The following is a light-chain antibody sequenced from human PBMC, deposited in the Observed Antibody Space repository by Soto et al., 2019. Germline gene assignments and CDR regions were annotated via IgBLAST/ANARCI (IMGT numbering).Light chain of an antibody. CDR2: EVS. J-gene: IGLJ1*01. CDR3: CSYAGSSTLI. V-gene: IGLV2-23*02. CDR1: SSDVGSYNL. Sequence: QSVLTQPASVSGSPGQSITISCTGTSSDVGSYNLVSWYQQHPGKAPKLMIYEVSKRPSRVSNRFSGSKSGNTASLTISGLQAEDEADYYCCSYAGSSTLIFGTGTKVTVL.